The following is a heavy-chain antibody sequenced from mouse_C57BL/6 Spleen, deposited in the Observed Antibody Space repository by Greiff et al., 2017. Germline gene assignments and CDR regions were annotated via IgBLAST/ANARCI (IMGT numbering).Heavy chain of an antibody. J-gene: IGHJ2*01. D-gene: IGHD2-13*01. CDR3: ARRGYGDFDVDY. Sequence: QVQLQQPGAELVKPGASVKLSCKASGYTFTSYWMQWVKQRPGQGLEWIGVFYPSDGSTNYNQKFKGKATLTVDTSSSTAYMQLSSLTSEDSAVYYCARRGYGDFDVDYWGQGTTLTVSS. V-gene: IGHV1-50*01. CDR1: GYTFTSYW. CDR2: FYPSDGST.